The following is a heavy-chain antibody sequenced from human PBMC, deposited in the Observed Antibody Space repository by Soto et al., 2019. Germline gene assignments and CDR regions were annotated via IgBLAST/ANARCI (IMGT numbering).Heavy chain of an antibody. CDR3: ARGGGNLDY. Sequence: QVQLVESGGGVVQPGRSLRLSCAASGFSFNTYGMHWVRQAPGKGLEWVAVIWNDGDNKYYADSVKGRFTISRDTSKNKGYLQMDSLRDEDTAVYYCARGGGNLDYWGQGTLVTVSS. CDR2: IWNDGDNK. J-gene: IGHJ4*02. CDR1: GFSFNTYG. D-gene: IGHD1-26*01. V-gene: IGHV3-33*01.